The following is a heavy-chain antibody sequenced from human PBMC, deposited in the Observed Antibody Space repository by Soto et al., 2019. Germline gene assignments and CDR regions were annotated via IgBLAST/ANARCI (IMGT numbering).Heavy chain of an antibody. V-gene: IGHV5-51*01. Sequence: PGESLKISCKGSGYTFTSYWIGWVRQMPGEGLEWLGVIYPGDSDTRYSPSFQGQVTISADKSINTAYLQWGSLKASDSAIYYCARSAGNAGHFSEYWGQGTLVTVSS. D-gene: IGHD2-15*01. CDR2: IYPGDSDT. CDR3: ARSAGNAGHFSEY. CDR1: GYTFTSYW. J-gene: IGHJ4*02.